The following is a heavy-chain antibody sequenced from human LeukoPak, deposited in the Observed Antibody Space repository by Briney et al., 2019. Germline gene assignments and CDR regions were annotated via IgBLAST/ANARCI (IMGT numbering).Heavy chain of an antibody. D-gene: IGHD3-22*01. J-gene: IGHJ4*02. V-gene: IGHV3-30*04. CDR1: GFTFSSYA. Sequence: GGSLRLSCAASGFTFSSYAMHWVRQAPGKGLEWVALISYDGSNKYYADSVKGRFTISRDNSKNTLYLQMNSLRAEDTAVYYCAKDPTHYRVWDYYETIGLSYWGQGTLVTVSS. CDR3: AKDPTHYRVWDYYETIGLSY. CDR2: ISYDGSNK.